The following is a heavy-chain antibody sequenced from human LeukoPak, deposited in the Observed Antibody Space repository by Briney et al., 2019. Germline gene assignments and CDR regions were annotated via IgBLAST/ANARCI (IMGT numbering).Heavy chain of an antibody. CDR1: GYTFTGYY. V-gene: IGHV1-8*03. Sequence: ASVKVSCKASGYTFTGYYMHWVRQAPGQGLEWMGWMNPNSGNTGYAQKFQGRVTITRNTSISTAYMELSSLRSEDTAVYYCARALYYYYYYYMDVWGKGTTVTVSS. CDR2: MNPNSGNT. J-gene: IGHJ6*03. CDR3: ARALYYYYYYYMDV.